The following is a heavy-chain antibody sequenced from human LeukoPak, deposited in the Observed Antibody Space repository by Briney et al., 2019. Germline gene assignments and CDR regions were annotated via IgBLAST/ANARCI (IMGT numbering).Heavy chain of an antibody. Sequence: SETLSLTCTVSGGSIRSYYWSWIRQPPGKGLEWIGYIYYSGSTNHNPSLKSRVTTSVDTSKNQFSLKLSSVTAADTAVYYCARGAYYYDSGDWGQGTLVTVSS. J-gene: IGHJ4*02. V-gene: IGHV4-59*01. CDR2: IYYSGST. CDR3: ARGAYYYDSGD. D-gene: IGHD3-10*01. CDR1: GGSIRSYY.